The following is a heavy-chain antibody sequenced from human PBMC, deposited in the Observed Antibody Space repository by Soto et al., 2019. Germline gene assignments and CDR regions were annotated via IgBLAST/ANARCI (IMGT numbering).Heavy chain of an antibody. V-gene: IGHV1-18*04. CDR1: GYTFTEFG. Sequence: ASVKVSCKASGYTFTEFGITWVRQAPGQGLAWVGWISTYNGNTNYAQNLQGRVTMTTDTSTNTAYMELRSLRSDDTAVYYCARYGYSSGWYPGTGMDVWGQGTPVTVSS. CDR3: ARYGYSSGWYPGTGMDV. D-gene: IGHD6-19*01. CDR2: ISTYNGNT. J-gene: IGHJ6*02.